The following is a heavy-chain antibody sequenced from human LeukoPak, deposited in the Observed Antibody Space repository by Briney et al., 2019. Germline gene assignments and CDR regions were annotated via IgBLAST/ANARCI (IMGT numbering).Heavy chain of an antibody. CDR2: ISGSGGST. CDR1: GFTFSSYW. V-gene: IGHV3-23*01. J-gene: IGHJ6*02. D-gene: IGHD6-19*01. Sequence: PGGSLRLSCAASGFTFSSYWMSWVRQAPGKGLEWVSAISGSGGSTYYADSVKGRFTISRDNSKNTLYLQMNSLRAEDTAVYYCAKDGAGTVNYYYGMDVWGQGTTVTVSS. CDR3: AKDGAGTVNYYYGMDV.